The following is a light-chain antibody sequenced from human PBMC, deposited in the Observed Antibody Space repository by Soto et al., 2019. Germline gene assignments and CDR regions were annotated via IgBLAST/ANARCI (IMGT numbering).Light chain of an antibody. CDR2: DAS. CDR1: QSVSSS. V-gene: IGKV3-11*01. J-gene: IGKJ1*01. CDR3: QQRSSWPRT. Sequence: EIVLTQSPATLSLSPGERATLSCRASQSVSSSLAWFQQKPGQAPRLLIYDASNRATGIPARFSGSGSGTDFTLTISSLEPEDCAVYYCQQRSSWPRTFGQGTKVEVK.